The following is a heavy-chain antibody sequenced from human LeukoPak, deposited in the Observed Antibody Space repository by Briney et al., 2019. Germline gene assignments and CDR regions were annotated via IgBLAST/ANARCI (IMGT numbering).Heavy chain of an antibody. CDR1: GFTFSSYW. J-gene: IGHJ4*02. CDR2: IKQDGSEK. D-gene: IGHD3-9*01. CDR3: ARGAPYYDILTGSYLSHYFDY. Sequence: PGGSLRLSCAASGFTFSSYWMSWVRQAPGKGLEWVANIKQDGSEKYYVDSVKGRFTISRDNAKNSLYLQMNSLRAEDTPVYYCARGAPYYDILTGSYLSHYFDYWGQGTLVTVSS. V-gene: IGHV3-7*01.